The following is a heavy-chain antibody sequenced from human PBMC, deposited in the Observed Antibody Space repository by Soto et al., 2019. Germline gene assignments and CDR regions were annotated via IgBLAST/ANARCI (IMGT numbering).Heavy chain of an antibody. CDR1: GFTFSSYA. J-gene: IGHJ4*02. Sequence: GGSLRLSCAASGFTFSSYAMSWVRQAPGKGLEWVSAISGSGGSTYYADSVKGRFTISRDNSKNTLYLQMNSLRAEDTAVYYCAKKTLSGYSYVPWISHDDSSGYYLDYWGQGTLVTVSS. CDR2: ISGSGGST. D-gene: IGHD3-22*01. CDR3: AKKTLSGYSYVPWISHDDSSGYYLDY. V-gene: IGHV3-23*01.